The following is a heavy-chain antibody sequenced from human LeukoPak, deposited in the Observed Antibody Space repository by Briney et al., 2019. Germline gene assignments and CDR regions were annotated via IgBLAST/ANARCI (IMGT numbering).Heavy chain of an antibody. D-gene: IGHD6-25*01. Sequence: SETPSLTCAVYGGSFSGYYWSWIRQPPGKGLEWIGEVNHSGSTNYNPSLKSRVTISVDTSKNQFSLKLSSVTAADTAVYYCAREVESGVMDVWGQGTTVTVSS. CDR3: AREVESGVMDV. CDR2: VNHSGST. CDR1: GGSFSGYY. J-gene: IGHJ6*02. V-gene: IGHV4-34*01.